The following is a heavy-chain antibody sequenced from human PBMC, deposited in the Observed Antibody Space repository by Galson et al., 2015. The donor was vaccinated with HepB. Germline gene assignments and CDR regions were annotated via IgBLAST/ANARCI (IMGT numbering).Heavy chain of an antibody. CDR1: GYTFADYG. Sequence: SVKVSCKASGYTFADYGIIWVRQAPGQGLEWMGWISSYNGKTNYAQKLQGRVTLTTDTSTNTVYMELRSLRSDDTAVYYCARETSYGDTSLFYWGQGTLVAVTS. CDR2: ISSYNGKT. D-gene: IGHD4-17*01. CDR3: ARETSYGDTSLFY. V-gene: IGHV1-18*01. J-gene: IGHJ4*02.